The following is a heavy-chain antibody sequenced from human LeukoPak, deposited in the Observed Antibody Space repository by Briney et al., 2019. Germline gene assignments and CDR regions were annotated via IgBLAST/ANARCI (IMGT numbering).Heavy chain of an antibody. Sequence: GGPLRLSCAASGFTVSSNYMSWVRQAPGKGLEWVSVIYSGGSTYYADSVKGRFTISRDNSKNTLYLQMNSLRAEDTAVYYCAKDGYSSSWYYFDHWGQGTLVTVSS. CDR2: IYSGGST. V-gene: IGHV3-53*01. CDR3: AKDGYSSSWYYFDH. CDR1: GFTVSSNY. D-gene: IGHD6-13*01. J-gene: IGHJ4*02.